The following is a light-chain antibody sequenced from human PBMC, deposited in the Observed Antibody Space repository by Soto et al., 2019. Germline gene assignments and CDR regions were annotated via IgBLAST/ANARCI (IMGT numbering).Light chain of an antibody. CDR1: QSVSSY. Sequence: VLTQSPATLSFSNGERATLSCRASQSVSSYLAWYQQKPGQAPRLLIYDASTRATGIPDRFSGTGFGTDFTLTISRLEPEDFAVYYCQQYGSLPITFGQGTRLEI. CDR2: DAS. CDR3: QQYGSLPIT. J-gene: IGKJ5*01. V-gene: IGKV3-20*01.